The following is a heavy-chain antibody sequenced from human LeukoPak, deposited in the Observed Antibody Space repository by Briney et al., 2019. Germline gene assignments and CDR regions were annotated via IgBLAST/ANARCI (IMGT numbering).Heavy chain of an antibody. CDR2: INHSGST. CDR3: ARDNDFWSGPTPHNWFDP. D-gene: IGHD3-3*01. Sequence: SETLSLTCAVYGGSFSGYYWSWIRQPPGKGLEWIGEINHSGSTNYNPSLKSRVTISVDTSKNQFSLKLSSVTAADTAVYYCARDNDFWSGPTPHNWFDPWGQGTLVTVSS. CDR1: GGSFSGYY. V-gene: IGHV4-34*01. J-gene: IGHJ5*02.